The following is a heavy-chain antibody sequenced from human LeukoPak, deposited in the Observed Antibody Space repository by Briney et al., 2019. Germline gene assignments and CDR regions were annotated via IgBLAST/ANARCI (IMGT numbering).Heavy chain of an antibody. Sequence: SETLSLTCTVSGDSISTYYWSWIRLPPGKGLEWIGYISYDGSTHYNPSPKSRVTISVDTSKNQFSLKLTSLTAADTAVYYCARGWGSSWYYFDYWGQGTLVTVST. J-gene: IGHJ4*02. CDR2: ISYDGST. CDR1: GDSISTYY. V-gene: IGHV4-59*01. CDR3: ARGWGSSWYYFDY. D-gene: IGHD6-13*01.